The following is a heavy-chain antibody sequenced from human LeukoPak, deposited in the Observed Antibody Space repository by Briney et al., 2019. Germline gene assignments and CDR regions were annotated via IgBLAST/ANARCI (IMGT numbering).Heavy chain of an antibody. CDR1: GFTFSSYA. Sequence: PGGSLRLSCAASGFTFSSYAMSWVRQAPGKGLEWVSAISGSGGSTYYADSVKGRFTISRDNSKNTLYLQMNSLRAEDTAVYYCAKVGGYQLLWYNWFDPWGQETLVTVSS. V-gene: IGHV3-23*01. J-gene: IGHJ5*02. CDR2: ISGSGGST. CDR3: AKVGGYQLLWYNWFDP. D-gene: IGHD2-2*01.